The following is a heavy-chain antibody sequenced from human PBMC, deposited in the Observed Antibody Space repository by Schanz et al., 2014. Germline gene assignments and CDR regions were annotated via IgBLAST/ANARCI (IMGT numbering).Heavy chain of an antibody. CDR3: ARDHQWLARYYMDV. CDR1: GFTFGGYA. D-gene: IGHD6-19*01. V-gene: IGHV3-66*01. Sequence: EVRLVESGGGVVQPGRSLRLSCAVSGFTFGGYALHWVRQAPGKGLEWVSIIYSGVSTYYADSVKGRFTISRDNSKNTVYLQMNSLRAEDTAVYYCARDHQWLARYYMDVWGKGTTXTVSS. CDR2: IYSGVST. J-gene: IGHJ6*03.